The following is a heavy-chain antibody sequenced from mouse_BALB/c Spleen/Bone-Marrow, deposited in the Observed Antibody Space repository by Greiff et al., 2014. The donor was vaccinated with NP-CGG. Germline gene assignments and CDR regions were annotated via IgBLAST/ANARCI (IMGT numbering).Heavy chain of an antibody. CDR2: INPNNGGT. Sequence: PLPPSGAELVTPGTSVQLSCTASGYTFTTYYLSWVTPRPGHGLSWIGEINPNNGGTNFKEKFKSKATLTVDKSSSTAYMQLSSLTSEDSAVYYCTRGRTWDFDYWGQGTTLTVSS. D-gene: IGHD4-1*01. CDR1: GYTFTTYY. V-gene: IGHV1S81*02. CDR3: TRGRTWDFDY. J-gene: IGHJ2*01.